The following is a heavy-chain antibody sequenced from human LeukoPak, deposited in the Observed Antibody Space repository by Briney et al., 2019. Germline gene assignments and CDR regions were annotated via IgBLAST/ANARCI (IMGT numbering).Heavy chain of an antibody. V-gene: IGHV3-23*01. CDR1: GFTFSSYA. J-gene: IGHJ3*02. Sequence: GGTLRLSCAASGFTFSSYAMSWVRQAPGKGLEWVSVVSGDGSGTYYADSVKGRFTISRDNSKNTLYLQMNSLRAEDTAVYYCAKDPDIVVVPAHRNAFDIWGQGTMVTVSS. D-gene: IGHD2-2*01. CDR2: VSGDGSGT. CDR3: AKDPDIVVVPAHRNAFDI.